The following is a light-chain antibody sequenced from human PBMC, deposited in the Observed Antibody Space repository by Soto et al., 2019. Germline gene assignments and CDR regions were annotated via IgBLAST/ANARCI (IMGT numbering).Light chain of an antibody. V-gene: IGKV3-15*01. Sequence: EIVMTQSPVTLSVSPGGRATLSCRASQSISDTLAWYQQKPGQAPRLLIHGASTRAPGFPARFSGSGSGTDFTLTIRSLQSEDFAVYYCQQYNNWPWTFGQGTKVDI. CDR1: QSISDT. CDR2: GAS. J-gene: IGKJ1*01. CDR3: QQYNNWPWT.